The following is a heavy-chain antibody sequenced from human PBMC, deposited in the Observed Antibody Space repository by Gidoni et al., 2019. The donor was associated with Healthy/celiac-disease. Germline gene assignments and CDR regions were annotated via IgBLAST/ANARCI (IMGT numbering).Heavy chain of an antibody. CDR2: INHSEST. D-gene: IGHD3-3*01. V-gene: IGHV4-34*01. Sequence: QLQLQQWGAGPLKPSETLSLTCAFYGGSFSGYFWSWIRQPPGKGVEWIGEINHSESTNYNPCLKSRVNISVDTSKNQFTLKLGAETAADTGVYYCARWREVINRYFDYWGQGTLVTVSS. CDR1: GGSFSGYF. J-gene: IGHJ4*02. CDR3: ARWREVINRYFDY.